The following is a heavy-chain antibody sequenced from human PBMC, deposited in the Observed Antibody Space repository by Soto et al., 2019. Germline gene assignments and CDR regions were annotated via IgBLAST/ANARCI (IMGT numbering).Heavy chain of an antibody. CDR2: IIPIYRAS. V-gene: IGHV1-69*01. Sequence: QVQLVQSEAEVKKPGSSVKVSCKASGGSFGNLAISWVRQAPGQGLEWVAGIIPIYRASNYAEHFRGRIRLTLDESTATTYLQLSSLTSEDSAIYYCATDTKDGYIYWFFDLWGRGTQVTVSS. D-gene: IGHD2-21*02. J-gene: IGHJ2*01. CDR3: ATDTKDGYIYWFFDL. CDR1: GGSFGNLA.